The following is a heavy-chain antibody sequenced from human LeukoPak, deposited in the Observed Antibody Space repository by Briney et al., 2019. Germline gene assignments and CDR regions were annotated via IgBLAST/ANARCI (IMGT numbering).Heavy chain of an antibody. CDR2: IYTIGTT. Sequence: SETLSLTCDVSGGSIRSYYWGWVRQPAGKGLEWIGRIYTIGTTNFNPSLKSRLTMSVDTSKNQFSLKLTSVTAADTAVYFCARQGYTESYYFLDFWSQGTLVTVSS. D-gene: IGHD1-26*01. CDR1: GGSIRSYY. CDR3: ARQGYTESYYFLDF. J-gene: IGHJ4*02. V-gene: IGHV4-4*07.